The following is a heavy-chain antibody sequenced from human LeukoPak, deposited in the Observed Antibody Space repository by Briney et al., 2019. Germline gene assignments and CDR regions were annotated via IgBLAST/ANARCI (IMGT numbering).Heavy chain of an antibody. Sequence: GGSPRLSCAASGFTFSSYAMSWVRQAPGKGLVWVSRINSDGSSTSYADSVKGRFTISRDNAKNTLYLQMNSLRAEDTAVYYCASRGYSYGYYYYGMDVWGQGTTVTVSS. D-gene: IGHD5-18*01. CDR3: ASRGYSYGYYYYGMDV. CDR2: INSDGSST. J-gene: IGHJ6*02. CDR1: GFTFSSYA. V-gene: IGHV3-74*01.